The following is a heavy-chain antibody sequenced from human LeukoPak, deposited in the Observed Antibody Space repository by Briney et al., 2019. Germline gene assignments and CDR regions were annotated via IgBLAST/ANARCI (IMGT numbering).Heavy chain of an antibody. D-gene: IGHD6-19*01. CDR3: SKGHSSAWQYYYYAMDV. Sequence: GGSLRLSCAASGFTFSTYGMHWVRQAPGKGLEWVAVISYDGSNEYYADSVKGRFTISRDNSKNTLYLQMTSLRVEDTAVYYCSKGHSSAWQYYYYAMDVWGQGTTVTVSS. V-gene: IGHV3-30*18. CDR1: GFTFSTYG. J-gene: IGHJ6*02. CDR2: ISYDGSNE.